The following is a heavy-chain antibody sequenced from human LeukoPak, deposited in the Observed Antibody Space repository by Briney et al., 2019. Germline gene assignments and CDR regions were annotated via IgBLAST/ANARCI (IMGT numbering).Heavy chain of an antibody. CDR3: AKDHRYGSGSYYFDY. V-gene: IGHV3-23*01. D-gene: IGHD3-10*01. J-gene: IGHJ4*02. CDR1: GFTFSSYA. CDR2: ISGSGGST. Sequence: GGSLRLSCAASGFTFSSYAMSWVRQAPGKGLEWVSAISGSGGSTYYADSVKGRFTISRDNSKNTVYLQMNSLRAEDTAVYYCAKDHRYGSGSYYFDYWGQGTLVTVSS.